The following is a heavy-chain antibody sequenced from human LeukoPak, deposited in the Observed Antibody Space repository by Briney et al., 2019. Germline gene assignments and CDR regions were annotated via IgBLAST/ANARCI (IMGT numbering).Heavy chain of an antibody. CDR2: IDPSGTYT. D-gene: IGHD1-14*01. J-gene: IGHJ4*02. CDR1: GFTFRNYA. CDR3: AKGPERSDRGYSDY. Sequence: GESLKISCAASGFTFRNYAMSWVRQAPGKGLEWVSGIDPSGTYTYYADSVKGRFTISRDNSKNTLYLQLNSLRAEDTAAYYCAKGPERSDRGYSDYWGQGTLVTVSS. V-gene: IGHV3-23*01.